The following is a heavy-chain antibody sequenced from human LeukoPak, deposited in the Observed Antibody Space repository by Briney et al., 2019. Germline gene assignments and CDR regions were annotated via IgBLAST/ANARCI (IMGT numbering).Heavy chain of an antibody. V-gene: IGHV4-61*01. CDR1: GYSISSGYY. CDR2: IYYSGST. Sequence: PSETLSLTCTVSGYSISSGYYWGWILQPPGKGLEWIGYIYYSGSTNYNPSLKSRVTISVDTSKNQFSLKLSSVTAADTAVYYCARLAGWYFAFDIWGHGTMVTVSS. D-gene: IGHD6-19*01. J-gene: IGHJ3*02. CDR3: ARLAGWYFAFDI.